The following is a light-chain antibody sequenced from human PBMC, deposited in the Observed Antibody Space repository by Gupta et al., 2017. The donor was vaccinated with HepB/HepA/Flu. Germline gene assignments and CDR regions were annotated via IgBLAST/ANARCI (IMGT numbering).Light chain of an antibody. CDR3: AAWDDSLNGVV. CDR1: SSNIGSNT. CDR2: SNN. J-gene: IGLJ2*01. Sequence: QSVLTQPPSASGTPGQRVTISCSGSSSNIGSNTVNWYQQLPGTAPKLLIYSNNQRPSGVPDRFSGSKSGTSASLDISGLQSEDEAYYYCAAWDDSLNGVVCGGGTKLTVL. V-gene: IGLV1-44*01.